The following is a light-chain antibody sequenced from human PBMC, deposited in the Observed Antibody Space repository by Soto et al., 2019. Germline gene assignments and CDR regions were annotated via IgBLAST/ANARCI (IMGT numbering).Light chain of an antibody. J-gene: IGKJ4*01. CDR2: AAS. CDR3: QQYHSWPAT. CDR1: QDIGNF. V-gene: IGKV1-16*02. Sequence: DLQMTQSPSSLSASVGDTVTITCRASQDIGNFFAWFQQKPGTAPKPLISAASSLQSGVPSKFSVSGSGTDINLTINSLQPEDVATYYCQQYHSWPATFGGGTKVEI.